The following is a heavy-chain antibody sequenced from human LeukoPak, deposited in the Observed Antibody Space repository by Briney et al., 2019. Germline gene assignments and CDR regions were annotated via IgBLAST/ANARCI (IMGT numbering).Heavy chain of an antibody. J-gene: IGHJ4*02. D-gene: IGHD1-26*01. V-gene: IGHV1-3*04. CDR3: ARDMGSGSLHY. Sequence: GASVKVSCKASGYTLTTYAIHWVRQAPGQRLEWLGWINTGNGDTRYSQTFQGRVTITRDTSASTAYMELSSLRPEDTAMYYCARDMGSGSLHYWGRGTLVTVSS. CDR2: INTGNGDT. CDR1: GYTLTTYA.